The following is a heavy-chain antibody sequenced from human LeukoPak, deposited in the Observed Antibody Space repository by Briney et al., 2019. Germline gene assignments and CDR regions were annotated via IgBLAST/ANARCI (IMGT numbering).Heavy chain of an antibody. CDR1: GGSISSYY. CDR3: ARGGEYSSGWYAQYYYYGMDV. CDR2: IYYSGST. D-gene: IGHD6-19*01. Sequence: SETLSLTCTVSGGSISSYYWSWIQQPPGKGLEWIGYIYYSGSTNYNPSLKSRVTISVDTSKNQFSLKLSSVTAADTAVYYCARGGEYSSGWYAQYYYYGMDVWGQGTTVTVSS. V-gene: IGHV4-59*01. J-gene: IGHJ6*02.